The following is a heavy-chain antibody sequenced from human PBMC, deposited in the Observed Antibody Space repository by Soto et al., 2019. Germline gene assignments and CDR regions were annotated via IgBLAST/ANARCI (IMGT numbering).Heavy chain of an antibody. CDR2: IWCDGSTK. D-gene: IGHD3-22*01. CDR3: ARHNVYISASPSGYIYTIDV. Sequence: GGYLRLACAAPGFSFGRSGIYWVRQAPGKGVEWVAIIWCDGSTKYYADSVKGRFTISRDNSKNTLYLQMNSLRAEDTAVYDCARHNVYISASPSGYIYTIDVCG. CDR1: GFSFGRSG. V-gene: IGHV3-33*01. J-gene: IGHJ6*02.